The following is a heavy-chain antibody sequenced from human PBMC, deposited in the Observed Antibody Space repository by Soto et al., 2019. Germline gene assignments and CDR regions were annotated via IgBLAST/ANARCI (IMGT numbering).Heavy chain of an antibody. CDR3: SGYYFYYYGMDV. CDR2: IRSKAYGGTT. CDR1: GFTFVDYA. V-gene: IGHV3-49*03. Sequence: PGGSLRLSCTASGFTFVDYAIICCRHSPGKGLEWVGFIRSKAYGGTTEYAASVKGRFTISRDDSKSIAYLQMNSLKTEDTAVYYCSGYYFYYYGMDVWGQGTTVTV. J-gene: IGHJ6*02.